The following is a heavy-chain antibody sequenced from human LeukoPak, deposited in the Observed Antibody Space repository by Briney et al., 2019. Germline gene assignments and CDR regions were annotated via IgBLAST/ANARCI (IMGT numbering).Heavy chain of an antibody. CDR3: ARDVGFSLYD. CDR2: INNDGSGT. D-gene: IGHD2-8*01. Sequence: GGSLRLSCAASGFSFSPSWMHWVRQVPGEGLVWVSRINNDGSGTNYADSVKGRFTISRDNAKNTVYLQMNSLRAEDTAVYFCARDVGFSLYDWGQGTLVTVSS. V-gene: IGHV3-74*01. CDR1: GFSFSPSW. J-gene: IGHJ4*02.